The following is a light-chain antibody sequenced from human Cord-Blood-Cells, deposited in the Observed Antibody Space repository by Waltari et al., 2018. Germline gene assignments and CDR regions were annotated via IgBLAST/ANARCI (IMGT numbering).Light chain of an antibody. J-gene: IGLJ1*01. V-gene: IGLV2-14*03. CDR2: DVS. CDR1: SSDVGGYNY. CDR3: SSYTSSSTYV. Sequence: QSALTQPASVSGSPGQSITISCTGTSSDVGGYNYVSWYQQPPGKAPKLRIYDVSNRPSVVSNRFSGSKSGNTASLTISGLQAEDEADYYCSSYTSSSTYVFGTGTKVTVL.